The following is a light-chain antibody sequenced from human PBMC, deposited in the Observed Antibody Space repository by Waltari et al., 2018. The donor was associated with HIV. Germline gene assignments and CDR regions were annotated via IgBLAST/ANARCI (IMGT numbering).Light chain of an antibody. V-gene: IGKV1-39*01. J-gene: IGKJ4*01. CDR2: GAF. CDR1: QSISTY. CDR3: QQSYRIPLA. Sequence: DIQMTQSPSSLSASVGDRVTITCRASQSISTYLNGYQQKPGKAPKLLIYGAFSLQSGVPSGFSGSGSGTDFTLTITSLQPEDFATYYCQQSYRIPLAFGGGTKVEL.